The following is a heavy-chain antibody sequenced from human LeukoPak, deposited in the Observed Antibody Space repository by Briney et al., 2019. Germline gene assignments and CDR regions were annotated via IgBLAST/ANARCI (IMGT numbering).Heavy chain of an antibody. V-gene: IGHV3-21*01. J-gene: IGHJ3*02. D-gene: IGHD2-2*01. CDR1: GFTFSSYS. CDR3: ARDCSSTSCPTDDAFDI. Sequence: GGSLRLSCAASGFTFSSYSMNWVRQAPGKGLEWVSSISSSSSDIYYADSVKGRFTISRDNAKNSLYLQMNSLRAEDTAVYYCARDCSSTSCPTDDAFDIWGQGTMVTVSS. CDR2: ISSSSSDI.